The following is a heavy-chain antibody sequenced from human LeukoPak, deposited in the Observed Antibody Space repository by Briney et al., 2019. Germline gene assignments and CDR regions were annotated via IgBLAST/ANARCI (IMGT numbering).Heavy chain of an antibody. CDR1: GFTFNDYA. CDR3: AKGPGAAVGKRYIQH. J-gene: IGHJ1*01. Sequence: GGSLRLSCAASGFTFNDYAMHWVRQAPGRGLEWVSLISWDSGNTYYADSVKGRFTISRDNSKNSLSLQMNSLRAEDTALYYCAKGPGAAVGKRYIQHWGQGTLVTVSS. D-gene: IGHD6-13*01. CDR2: ISWDSGNT. V-gene: IGHV3-43D*03.